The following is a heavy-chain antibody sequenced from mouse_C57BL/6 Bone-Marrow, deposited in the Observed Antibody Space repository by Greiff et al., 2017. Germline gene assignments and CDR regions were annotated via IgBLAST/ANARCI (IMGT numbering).Heavy chain of an antibody. CDR3: ARSHDYDDYTMDY. CDR2: MHPNGGSP. J-gene: IGHJ4*01. V-gene: IGHV1-64*01. Sequence: QVQLQQPGAELVKPGASVKLSCKASGYTFTNYWMHWVKQRPGQGLEWIGMMHPNGGSPDYNEKFKSEATLSVDKSSRTAYMELSILTSEDSAVYYCARSHDYDDYTMDYWGQGTSVTVSS. D-gene: IGHD2-4*01. CDR1: GYTFTNYW.